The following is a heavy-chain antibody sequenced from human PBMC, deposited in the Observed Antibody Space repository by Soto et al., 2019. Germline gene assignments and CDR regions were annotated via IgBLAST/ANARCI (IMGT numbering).Heavy chain of an antibody. CDR2: IKQDGSEK. J-gene: IGHJ4*02. CDR1: GFTFSSYW. V-gene: IGHV3-7*01. CDR3: ARGIYYDFWSDFDY. Sequence: PGGSLRLSCAASGFTFSSYWMSWVRQAPGKGLEWVANIKQDGSEKYYVDSVRGRFTISRDNAKNSLYLQMNSLRAEDTAVYYCARGIYYDFWSDFDYWGQGTLVTVSS. D-gene: IGHD3-3*01.